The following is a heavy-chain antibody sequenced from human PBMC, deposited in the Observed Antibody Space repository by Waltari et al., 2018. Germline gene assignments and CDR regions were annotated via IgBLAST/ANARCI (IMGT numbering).Heavy chain of an antibody. CDR1: GDSMSTSDY. V-gene: IGHV4-4*02. CDR2: VSGDGKT. Sequence: QLQLQESGPGLVKPSGTLSLICAVSGDSMSTSDYWSWARQPPGKGLEWIGQVSGDGKTNYNPSFASRVTMSLDTSTYHFALKLTSATAADTALYYCARDRGRGLYLDTWGQGTLVTVSP. CDR3: ARDRGRGLYLDT. D-gene: IGHD1-1*01. J-gene: IGHJ4*02.